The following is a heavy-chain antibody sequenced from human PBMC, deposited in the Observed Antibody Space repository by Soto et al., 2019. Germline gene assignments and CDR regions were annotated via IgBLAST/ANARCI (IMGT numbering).Heavy chain of an antibody. J-gene: IGHJ6*02. CDR1: GGTFSRYA. Sequence: LRLSCAGSGGTFSRYAMNWVLQAPVKGLEWVSIISSRGDRTSYAESVKGRFTISRDDSKNTLFLHMNSLGAEDTAVYYCAKETGYSYGFQPNALDVWGQGTTVTVSS. D-gene: IGHD5-18*01. CDR3: AKETGYSYGFQPNALDV. V-gene: IGHV3-23*01. CDR2: ISSRGDRT.